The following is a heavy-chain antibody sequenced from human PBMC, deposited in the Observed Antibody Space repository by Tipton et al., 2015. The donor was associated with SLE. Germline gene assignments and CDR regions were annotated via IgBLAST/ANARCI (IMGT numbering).Heavy chain of an antibody. J-gene: IGHJ3*02. V-gene: IGHV4-34*01. CDR1: GGSFSGYY. Sequence: TLSLTCAVYGGSFSGYYWSWIRQPPGKGLEWIGEINHSGSTNYNPSLKSRVTISVDTSKNQFSLKLSSVTAADTAVYYCARDFTGYSYGFDAFDIWGQGTMVTVSS. CDR2: INHSGST. D-gene: IGHD5-18*01. CDR3: ARDFTGYSYGFDAFDI.